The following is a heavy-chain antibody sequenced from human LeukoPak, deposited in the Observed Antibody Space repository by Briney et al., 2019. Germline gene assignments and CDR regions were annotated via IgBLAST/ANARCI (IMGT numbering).Heavy chain of an antibody. D-gene: IGHD3-16*01. V-gene: IGHV1-8*01. Sequence: ASVKVSCKASGYTFTSYDINWVRQATGQGLEWMGWMNPNSGNTGYAQKFQGRVTMTRNTSISTAYMELSSLRSEDTAVYYCARVNSPDYGYYYYYGMDVWGQGTAVTVSS. CDR2: MNPNSGNT. CDR3: ARVNSPDYGYYYYYGMDV. J-gene: IGHJ6*02. CDR1: GYTFTSYD.